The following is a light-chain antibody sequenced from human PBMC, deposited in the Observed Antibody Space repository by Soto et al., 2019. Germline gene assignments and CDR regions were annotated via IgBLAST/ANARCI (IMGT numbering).Light chain of an antibody. CDR3: QQYETFSGT. J-gene: IGKJ1*01. CDR1: QSVSGW. V-gene: IGKV1-5*01. Sequence: DIQMTQSPSTLSASVGDTVTVTCRASQSVSGWLAWYQQKPGEAPKLLIYDASALPRGVPSRFSGSGSWTRFTLTIEGLQPDEFATYYGQQYETFSGTFGPGTKVEI. CDR2: DAS.